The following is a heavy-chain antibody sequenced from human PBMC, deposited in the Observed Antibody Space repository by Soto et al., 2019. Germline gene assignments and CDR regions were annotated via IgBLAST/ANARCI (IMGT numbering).Heavy chain of an antibody. Sequence: TLSLTCAVSGGAISSSNWWSWVRQPPGKGLEWIGEIYHSGSTNYNPSLKSRVTISVDKSKNQFSLKLSSVTAADTAVYYCAVGPPEHVLMRAATALRFDYWGQGTLVTVSS. D-gene: IGHD2-21*02. CDR1: GGAISSSNW. CDR2: IYHSGST. CDR3: AVGPPEHVLMRAATALRFDY. V-gene: IGHV4-4*02. J-gene: IGHJ4*02.